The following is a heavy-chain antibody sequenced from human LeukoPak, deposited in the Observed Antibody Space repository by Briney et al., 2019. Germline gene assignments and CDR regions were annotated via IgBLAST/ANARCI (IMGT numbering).Heavy chain of an antibody. J-gene: IGHJ3*02. Sequence: SQTLSLTCTVSGGSISSGSYYWSWIRQPAGKGLEWIGRVYTSGSTNYNPSLKSRVTISVDTSKNQFSLKLRSVTAADTAVYYCARERLSAYSGSHGAFDIWGQGTMVTVSS. D-gene: IGHD1-26*01. CDR3: ARERLSAYSGSHGAFDI. CDR2: VYTSGST. V-gene: IGHV4-61*02. CDR1: GGSISSGSYY.